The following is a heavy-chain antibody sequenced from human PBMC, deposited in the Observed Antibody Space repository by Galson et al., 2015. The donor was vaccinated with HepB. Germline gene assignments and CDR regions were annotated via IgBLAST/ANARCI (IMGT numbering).Heavy chain of an antibody. V-gene: IGHV3-23*01. CDR2: ISSSGDRI. CDR1: GFTFSDYA. Sequence: SLRLSCAASGFTFSDYAMIWVRQAPGKGLEWVSGISSSGDRIYYPDSVKGRFTISRDNSKNTLDLQVSSLRAEDTAVYHCAKGRSGSCYGPLDSWGQGTLVTVSS. D-gene: IGHD2-2*01. J-gene: IGHJ4*02. CDR3: AKGRSGSCYGPLDS.